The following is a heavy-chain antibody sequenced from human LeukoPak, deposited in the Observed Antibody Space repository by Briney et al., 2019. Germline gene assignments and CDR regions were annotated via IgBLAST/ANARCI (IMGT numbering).Heavy chain of an antibody. CDR3: AEGTGYFDPFDY. CDR2: IYYSGST. D-gene: IGHD3-9*01. V-gene: IGHV4-59*01. CDR1: GGSISNYC. J-gene: IGHJ4*02. Sequence: SSETLSLTCTVSGGSISNYCWSWIRQPPGKGLEWIGYIYYSGSTNYNPSLKSRVTISVDTSKNQFSLKLSSVTAADTAVYYCAEGTGYFDPFDYWGQGTLVTVSS.